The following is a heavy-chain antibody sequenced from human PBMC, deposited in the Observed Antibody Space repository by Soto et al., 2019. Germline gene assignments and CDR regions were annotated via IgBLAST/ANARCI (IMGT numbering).Heavy chain of an antibody. CDR2: FDPEDGET. D-gene: IGHD6-13*01. Sequence: ASVKVSCKVSGYTLTELSMHCVRQAPGKGLEWMGGFDPEDGETIYAQKFQGRVTMTEDTSTDTAYMELSSLRSEDTAVYYCATARGSSWYYDYWGQGTLVTVSS. J-gene: IGHJ4*02. V-gene: IGHV1-24*01. CDR3: ATARGSSWYYDY. CDR1: GYTLTELS.